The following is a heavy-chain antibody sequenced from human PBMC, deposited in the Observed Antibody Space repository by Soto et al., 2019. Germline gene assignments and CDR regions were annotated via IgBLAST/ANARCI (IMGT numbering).Heavy chain of an antibody. J-gene: IGHJ6*02. CDR2: ISGSGGST. CDR3: AKVRSGSYYFYYYGMDV. V-gene: IGHV3-23*01. Sequence: PGGSLRLSCAASGFTFSSYAMSWVRQAPGKGLEWVSAISGSGGSTYYADSVKGRFTISRDNSKNTLYLQMNSLRAEDTAVYYCAKVRSGSYYFYYYGMDVWGQGTTVTVSS. D-gene: IGHD1-26*01. CDR1: GFTFSSYA.